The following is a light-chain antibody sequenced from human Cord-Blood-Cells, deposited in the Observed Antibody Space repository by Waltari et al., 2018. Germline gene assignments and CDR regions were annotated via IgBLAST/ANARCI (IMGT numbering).Light chain of an antibody. CDR1: PSVSSN. Sequence: EIVMTQSPATLSVSPRERAPLSCRASPSVSSNLAWYQQKPGQAPRLLIYGASTRATGIPARFSGSGSGTEFTLTISSLQSEDFAVYYCQQYNNWPFTVGPGTKVDIK. J-gene: IGKJ3*01. CDR3: QQYNNWPFT. CDR2: GAS. V-gene: IGKV3-15*01.